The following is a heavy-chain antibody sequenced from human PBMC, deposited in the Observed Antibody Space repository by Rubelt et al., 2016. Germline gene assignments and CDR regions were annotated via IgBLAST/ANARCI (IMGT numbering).Heavy chain of an antibody. D-gene: IGHD7-27*01. Sequence: EVQLVESGGGLFKPGGSLRPPCPASGFTASSTYMGGARQAPGKGLEGVPVIYSGGSTYYADSVKGRFTISRGNSKNTLYLQMNSLRAEDTAVYYCARNWGFDYWGQGTLVTVSS. CDR3: ARNWGFDY. V-gene: IGHV3-66*01. CDR2: IYSGGST. J-gene: IGHJ4*02. CDR1: GFTASSTY.